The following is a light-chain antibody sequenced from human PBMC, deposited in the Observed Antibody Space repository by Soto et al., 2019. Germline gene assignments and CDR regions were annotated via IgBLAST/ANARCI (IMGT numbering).Light chain of an antibody. CDR3: QQYGSSPLWT. Sequence: EIVLTQSPGTLSLSPGERATLSCRASQSVSSSYLAWYQQKPGQAPRLLIYGASSRATGIPDRFSGSGSGTDFTLTISRLDPEDIAVYYCQQYGSSPLWTFGQGTKVESK. V-gene: IGKV3-20*01. J-gene: IGKJ1*01. CDR2: GAS. CDR1: QSVSSSY.